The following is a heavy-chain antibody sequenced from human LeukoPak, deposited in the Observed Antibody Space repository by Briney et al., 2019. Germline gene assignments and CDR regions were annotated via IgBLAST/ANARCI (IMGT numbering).Heavy chain of an antibody. CDR2: IWYDGSNK. CDR3: ARDGSSGWYWVDY. J-gene: IGHJ4*02. Sequence: SGRSLRLSCAASGFTFSSYGMHWVRQAPGKGLEWVAVIWYDGSNKYYADSVKGRFTISRDNSKSTLYLQMNSLRAEDTAVYYCARDGSSGWYWVDYWGQGTLVTVSS. V-gene: IGHV3-33*01. CDR1: GFTFSSYG. D-gene: IGHD6-19*01.